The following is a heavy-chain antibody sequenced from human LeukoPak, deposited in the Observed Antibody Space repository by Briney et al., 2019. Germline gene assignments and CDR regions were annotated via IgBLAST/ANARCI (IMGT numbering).Heavy chain of an antibody. V-gene: IGHV1-24*01. CDR3: ATRNFGDYGAFDI. J-gene: IGHJ3*02. Sequence: ASVTVSFKVSGYTLSDLAMHWVRQAPGKGLEWMGGLHPEDGEAIYAQPLQGRVTMTEDTSTNTAYMELSSLRSDDTAVYYCATRNFGDYGAFDIWGQGTLVTVSS. D-gene: IGHD4-17*01. CDR2: LHPEDGEA. CDR1: GYTLSDLA.